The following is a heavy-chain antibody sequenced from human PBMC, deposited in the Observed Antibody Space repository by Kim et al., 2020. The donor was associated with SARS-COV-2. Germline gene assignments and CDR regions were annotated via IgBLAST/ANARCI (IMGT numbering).Heavy chain of an antibody. CDR2: IDCGDGYT. CDR3: LGGYYFDY. CDR1: GYTFTRDS. J-gene: IGHJ4*02. D-gene: IGHD3-16*01. Sequence: ASVKVSCKTSGYTFTRDSIHWVRQAPGQGLEWMGAIDCGDGYTKYSEKFQGRVTFTRDTSASTAYMELSGLRSEDSAGFYCLGGYYFDYWGQGTPVTVPS. V-gene: IGHV1-3*01.